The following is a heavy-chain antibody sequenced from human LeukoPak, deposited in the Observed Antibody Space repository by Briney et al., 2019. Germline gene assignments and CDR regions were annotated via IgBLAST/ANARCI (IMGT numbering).Heavy chain of an antibody. CDR3: ARKRIAAAGRGWFDP. CDR2: INHSGST. CDR1: GGSFSGYC. D-gene: IGHD6-13*01. V-gene: IGHV4-34*01. J-gene: IGHJ5*02. Sequence: PSETLSLTCTVSGGSFSGYCWSWIRQPPGKGLEWIGEINHSGSTNYNPSLKSRVTISVDTSKNQFSLKLSSVTAADTAVYYCARKRIAAAGRGWFDPWGQGTLVTVSS.